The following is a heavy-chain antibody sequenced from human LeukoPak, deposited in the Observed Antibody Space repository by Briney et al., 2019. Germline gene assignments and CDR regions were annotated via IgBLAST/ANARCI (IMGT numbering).Heavy chain of an antibody. CDR3: ARDYVDGYSSGWLGPYGMDV. Sequence: PGGSPRLSCAASGFTFSSYEMNWVRQAPGKGLEWVSYISGSGSTIYYADSVKGRFTISRDNAKNSMYLQMNSLRAEDTAVYYCARDYVDGYSSGWLGPYGMDVWGKGTTVTVSS. D-gene: IGHD6-19*01. V-gene: IGHV3-48*03. J-gene: IGHJ6*04. CDR2: ISGSGSTI. CDR1: GFTFSSYE.